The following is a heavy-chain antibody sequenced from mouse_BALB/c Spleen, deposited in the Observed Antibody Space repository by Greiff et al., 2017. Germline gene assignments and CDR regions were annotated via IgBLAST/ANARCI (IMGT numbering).Heavy chain of an antibody. CDR1: GFSLSRYS. CDR2: IWGGGST. V-gene: IGHV2-6-4*01. D-gene: IGHD1-1*01. Sequence: VKVIESGPGLVAPSQSLSITCTVSGFSLSRYSVHWVRQPPGKGLEWLGMIWGGGSTDYNSALKSRLSISKDNSKSQVFLKMNSLQTDDTAMYYCAGGSSYRYFDVWGAGTTVTVSS. CDR3: AGGSSYRYFDV. J-gene: IGHJ1*01.